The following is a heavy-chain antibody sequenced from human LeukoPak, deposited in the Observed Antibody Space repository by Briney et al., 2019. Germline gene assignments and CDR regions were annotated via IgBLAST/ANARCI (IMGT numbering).Heavy chain of an antibody. CDR3: ASTLHLWSTGAVDY. D-gene: IGHD5-18*01. CDR1: GGSISSSSYY. CDR2: IYYSGST. V-gene: IGHV4-39*07. Sequence: PSETLSLTCTVSGGSISSSSYYWGWIRQPPGKGLEWIGSIYYSGSTYYNPSLKSRVTISVDTSKNQFFLKLTSVTAADTAVYYCASTLHLWSTGAVDYWGQGTLVTVSS. J-gene: IGHJ4*02.